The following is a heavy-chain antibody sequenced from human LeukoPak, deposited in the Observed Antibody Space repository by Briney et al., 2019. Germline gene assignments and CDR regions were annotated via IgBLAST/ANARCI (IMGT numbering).Heavy chain of an antibody. CDR3: ASLVYSGGYYYYYYYMDV. CDR2: IYTSGST. Sequence: SETLSLTCTVSGGSISNYYWSRIRQPAGKGLEWIGRIYTSGSTNYNPSLKSRVTMSVDTSKNQFSLKLSSVTAADTAVYYCASLVYSGGYYYYYYYMDVWGKGTTVTVSS. CDR1: GGSISNYY. V-gene: IGHV4-4*07. D-gene: IGHD1-26*01. J-gene: IGHJ6*03.